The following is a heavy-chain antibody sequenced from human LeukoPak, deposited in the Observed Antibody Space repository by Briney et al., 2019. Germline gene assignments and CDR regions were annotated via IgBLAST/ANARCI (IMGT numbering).Heavy chain of an antibody. Sequence: PSETLSLTCTVSGGSISSYYWSWIRQPPGKGLEWIGYIYYSGSTNYNPSLKSRVTISVDTSKNEFSLRLNSVTAADTAVYYCARDRSETYDAVDIWGQGTMVTVSS. CDR2: IYYSGST. J-gene: IGHJ3*02. CDR3: ARDRSETYDAVDI. CDR1: GGSISSYY. V-gene: IGHV4-59*12.